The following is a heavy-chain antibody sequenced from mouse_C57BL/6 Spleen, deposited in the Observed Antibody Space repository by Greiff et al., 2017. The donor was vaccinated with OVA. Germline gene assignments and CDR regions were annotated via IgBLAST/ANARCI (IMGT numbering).Heavy chain of an antibody. V-gene: IGHV5-4*01. Sequence: EVMLVESGGGLVKPGGSLKLSCAASGFTFSSYAMSWVRQTPEKRLEWVATISDGGSYTYYPDNVKGRFTISRDNDKNNLYLQMSHLKSEDTAMYYCARDDYDGYAMDYWGQGTSVTVSS. J-gene: IGHJ4*01. CDR3: ARDDYDGYAMDY. CDR2: ISDGGSYT. D-gene: IGHD2-4*01. CDR1: GFTFSSYA.